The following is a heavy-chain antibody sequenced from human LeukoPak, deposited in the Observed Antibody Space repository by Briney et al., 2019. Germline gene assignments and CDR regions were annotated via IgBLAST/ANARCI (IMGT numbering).Heavy chain of an antibody. Sequence: PGGSLRLSCAASGFTFSTFAMSWVRQAPGKGLEWVSGIRGSGGNTFHADSVKGRFTISRDNSKNTLYLQMNSLRAEDTAVYYCAKTSGSDCDFDYWGQGTLVTVSS. D-gene: IGHD1-26*01. CDR2: IRGSGGNT. J-gene: IGHJ4*02. CDR1: GFTFSTFA. V-gene: IGHV3-23*01. CDR3: AKTSGSDCDFDY.